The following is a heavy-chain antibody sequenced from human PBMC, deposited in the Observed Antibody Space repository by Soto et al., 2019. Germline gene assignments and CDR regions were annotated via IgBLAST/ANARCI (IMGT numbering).Heavy chain of an antibody. D-gene: IGHD3-16*01. Sequence: SETLSLTCTFSGCSLSSSSYYWGWVRQPPGKGLEWIGSIYYSGSTYYNPSLKSRVTISVDTSKNQFSLKLSSVTAADTAVYYCARLGSYYYYGMDVWGQGTTVTVSS. J-gene: IGHJ6*02. CDR2: IYYSGST. CDR3: ARLGSYYYYGMDV. V-gene: IGHV4-39*01. CDR1: GCSLSSSSYY.